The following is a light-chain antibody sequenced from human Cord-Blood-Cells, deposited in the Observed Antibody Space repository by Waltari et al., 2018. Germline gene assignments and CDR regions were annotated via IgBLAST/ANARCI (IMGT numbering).Light chain of an antibody. J-gene: IGLJ1*01. CDR1: SSDVGGYKY. V-gene: IGLV2-14*01. Sequence: QSALTQPASVSGSPGQSITISCTGTSSDVGGYKYVSWYQQHPGKAPKLMIYEVSNLPSGVSNLFSGSKSGNTASLTISGLQAEDEADYYCSSYTSGLYVFGTGTKVTVL. CDR2: EVS. CDR3: SSYTSGLYV.